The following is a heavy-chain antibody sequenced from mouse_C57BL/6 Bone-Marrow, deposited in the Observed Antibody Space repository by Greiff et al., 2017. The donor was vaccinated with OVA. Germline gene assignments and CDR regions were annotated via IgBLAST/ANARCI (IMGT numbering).Heavy chain of an antibody. CDR3: ARDRELYYFDY. J-gene: IGHJ2*01. Sequence: VQLKQSGPGLVKPSQSLSLTCSVTGYSITSGYYWNWIRQFPGNKLEWMGYISYDGSNNYNPSLKNRISITRDTSKNQFFLKLNSVTTEDTATYYCARDRELYYFDYWGQGTTLTVSS. CDR2: ISYDGSN. CDR1: GYSITSGYY. V-gene: IGHV3-6*01. D-gene: IGHD1-1*01.